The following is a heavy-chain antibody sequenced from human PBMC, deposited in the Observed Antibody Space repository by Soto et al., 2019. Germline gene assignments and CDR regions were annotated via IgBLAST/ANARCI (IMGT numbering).Heavy chain of an antibody. V-gene: IGHV4-39*01. CDR2: IYYSGST. D-gene: IGHD3-9*01. J-gene: IGHJ4*02. Sequence: SETLSLTCTVSGGSISSSSYYWGWIRQPPGKGLEWIGSIYYSGSTYYNPSLKSRVTISVDTSKNQFSLKLSSVTAADTAVYYCARSILTGYYGYWGQGTLVTVSS. CDR3: ARSILTGYYGY. CDR1: GGSISSSSYY.